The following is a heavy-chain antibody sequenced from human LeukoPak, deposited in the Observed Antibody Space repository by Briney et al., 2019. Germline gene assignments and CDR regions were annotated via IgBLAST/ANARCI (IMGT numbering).Heavy chain of an antibody. V-gene: IGHV3-23*01. Sequence: GGSLRLSCAASGFTFSSYAMSWVRQAPGKGLEWVSAISGSGGSTYYADSVKGRFTISRDNSKNTLYLRMNSLRAEDTAVYYCAKDRIVATSTPEYFQHWGQGTLVTVSS. D-gene: IGHD5-12*01. J-gene: IGHJ1*01. CDR3: AKDRIVATSTPEYFQH. CDR2: ISGSGGST. CDR1: GFTFSSYA.